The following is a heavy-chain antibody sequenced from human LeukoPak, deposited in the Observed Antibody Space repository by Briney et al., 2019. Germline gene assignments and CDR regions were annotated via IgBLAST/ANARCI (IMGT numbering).Heavy chain of an antibody. CDR3: ARRPGYVWGSYRYTEGGYFDY. D-gene: IGHD3-16*02. J-gene: IGHJ4*02. CDR2: INHSGST. Sequence: SETLSLTCAVYGGSFSGYYWSWIRQPPGKGLEWIGEINHSGSTNYNPSLKSRVTISVDTSKNRFSLKLSSVTAADTAVYYCARRPGYVWGSYRYTEGGYFDYWGQGTLVTVSS. V-gene: IGHV4-34*01. CDR1: GGSFSGYY.